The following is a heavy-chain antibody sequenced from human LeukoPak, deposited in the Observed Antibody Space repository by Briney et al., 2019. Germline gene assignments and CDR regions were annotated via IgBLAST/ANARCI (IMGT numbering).Heavy chain of an antibody. Sequence: SVKVSCKASGGTFHSYIVTWVRQAPGQGLEWMGGIVPIIGTANYAQKFQGRVTITADDSTSTAYMELRSLRSGDTAIYYCARDQRPSCLGGICYSGDYWGQGTLVTVTS. CDR1: GGTFHSYI. V-gene: IGHV1-69*01. CDR2: IVPIIGTA. J-gene: IGHJ4*02. D-gene: IGHD2-15*01. CDR3: ARDQRPSCLGGICYSGDY.